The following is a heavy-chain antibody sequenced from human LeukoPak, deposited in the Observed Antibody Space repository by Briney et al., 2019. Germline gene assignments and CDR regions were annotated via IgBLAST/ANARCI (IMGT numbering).Heavy chain of an antibody. CDR3: ARYCSSSTCQGSSYYFGMDV. J-gene: IGHJ6*02. CDR1: GFTFSSYA. Sequence: GGSLRLSCAASGFTFSSYAMNWVRQGPGKGLEWVATISGSGYTTYYADSVKGRFTISRDNSKNTLFLQMDSLRAEDTAVFFCARYCSSSTCQGSSYYFGMDVWGQGTTVTVSS. V-gene: IGHV3-23*01. D-gene: IGHD2-2*01. CDR2: ISGSGYTT.